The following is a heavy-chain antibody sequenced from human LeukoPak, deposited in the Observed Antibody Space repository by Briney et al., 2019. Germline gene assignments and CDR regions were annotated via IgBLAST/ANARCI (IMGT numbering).Heavy chain of an antibody. Sequence: PGGSLRLSCAASGFTFNTYAMSWVRQAPGRGLEWVSAIRGMGYSTYYADSVKGRFTISRDNSKNPLYLQMNSLRAEDTAVYYCATCGCSYGRFDYWGQGTLVTVSS. V-gene: IGHV3-23*01. D-gene: IGHD5-18*01. CDR1: GFTFNTYA. CDR3: ATCGCSYGRFDY. J-gene: IGHJ4*02. CDR2: IRGMGYST.